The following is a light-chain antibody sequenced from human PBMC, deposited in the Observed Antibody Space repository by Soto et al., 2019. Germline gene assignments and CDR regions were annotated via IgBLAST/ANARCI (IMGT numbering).Light chain of an antibody. CDR1: QNIKNY. CDR2: AAS. Sequence: DIQMTQSPSSLSASIGDSVTISCRASQNIKNYLNWYQHQRGKAPKLLVYAASTLQGVVPSRFTGSGSGTDFTLTISSLLPEDFATYFCQQSYSTPWTCGQGTTVEI. V-gene: IGKV1-39*01. CDR3: QQSYSTPWT. J-gene: IGKJ1*01.